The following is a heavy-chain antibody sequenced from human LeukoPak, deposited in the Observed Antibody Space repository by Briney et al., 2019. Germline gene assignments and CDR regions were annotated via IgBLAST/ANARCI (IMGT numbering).Heavy chain of an antibody. CDR1: GGSISSGSYY. J-gene: IGHJ6*03. Sequence: SETLSLTCTVSGGSISSGSYYWSWIRQPAGKGLEWIGRIYTSGSTNYNPSLKSRVTISVDTSKNQFSLKLSSVTAADTAVYYCARDRIYYYHMDVWGKGTTVTVSS. CDR3: ARDRIYYYHMDV. V-gene: IGHV4-61*02. CDR2: IYTSGST.